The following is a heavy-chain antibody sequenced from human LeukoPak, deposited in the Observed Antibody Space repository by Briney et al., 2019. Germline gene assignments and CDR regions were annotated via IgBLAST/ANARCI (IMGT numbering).Heavy chain of an antibody. D-gene: IGHD2-2*01. CDR3: ARVPAAMTGYYYYMDV. J-gene: IGHJ6*03. Sequence: SVKVSCKASGGTFSSYAISWVRQAPGQGLEWMGGIIPIFGTANYAQKFQGRVTITADESTSTAYMELSSLRSEDTAVYYCARVPAAMTGYYYYMDVWGKGTTVTVSS. V-gene: IGHV1-69*01. CDR2: IIPIFGTA. CDR1: GGTFSSYA.